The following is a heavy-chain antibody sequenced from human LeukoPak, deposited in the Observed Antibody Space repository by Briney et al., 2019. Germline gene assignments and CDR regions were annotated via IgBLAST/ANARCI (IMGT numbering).Heavy chain of an antibody. CDR2: IKQDGSEK. Sequence: GGSLRLSCAASGFTFSSYWMSWVRQAPGKGLEWVANIKQDGSEKYYVDSVKGRFTISRDNAKNSLYLQMNSLRAKDTAVYYCAREGPRSLTGYYNYFDYWGQGTLVTVSS. V-gene: IGHV3-7*01. CDR1: GFTFSSYW. D-gene: IGHD3-9*01. J-gene: IGHJ4*02. CDR3: AREGPRSLTGYYNYFDY.